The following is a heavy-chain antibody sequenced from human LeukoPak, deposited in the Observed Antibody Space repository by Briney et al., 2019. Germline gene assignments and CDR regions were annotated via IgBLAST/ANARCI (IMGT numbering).Heavy chain of an antibody. D-gene: IGHD2-8*02. V-gene: IGHV4-59*02. J-gene: IGHJ4*02. CDR1: GDSVTSTY. CDR3: ARESAGSLHDSTAAFHY. Sequence: PSETLSLTCSVSGDSVTSTYWSWIRQPPGKGLEWIAYGHHSESSNYNPSFRSRVTIPVDTSRNQFSLRLTSVTAADTAVYYCARESAGSLHDSTAAFHYWGQGILAIVSS. CDR2: GHHSESS.